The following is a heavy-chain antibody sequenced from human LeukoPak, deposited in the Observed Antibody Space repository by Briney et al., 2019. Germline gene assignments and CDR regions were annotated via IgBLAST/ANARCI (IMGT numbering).Heavy chain of an antibody. Sequence: SETLSLTCTVSGGSISSYYWSWIRQPPGKGLEWIGYIYYSGSTNYNPSLKSRVTISVDTSKNQFSLKLSSVTAADTAVYYCARTHYGDYVVDYWGQGTLVTVSS. V-gene: IGHV4-59*01. D-gene: IGHD4-17*01. CDR1: GGSISSYY. CDR3: ARTHYGDYVVDY. CDR2: IYYSGST. J-gene: IGHJ4*02.